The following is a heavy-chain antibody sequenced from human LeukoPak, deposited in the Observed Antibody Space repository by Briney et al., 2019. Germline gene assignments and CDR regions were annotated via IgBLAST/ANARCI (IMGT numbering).Heavy chain of an antibody. V-gene: IGHV3-23*01. CDR2: ISGSGGT. CDR1: GFTFSSYA. CDR3: ATLDSSGWYGGY. D-gene: IGHD6-19*01. Sequence: GGSLRLSCAASGFTFSSYAMSWVRQAPGKGLQWVSSISGSGGTFYADSVKGRFTISRDNSKNTLYLQMNSLRAEDTAVYYCATLDSSGWYGGYWGQGTLVTVSS. J-gene: IGHJ4*02.